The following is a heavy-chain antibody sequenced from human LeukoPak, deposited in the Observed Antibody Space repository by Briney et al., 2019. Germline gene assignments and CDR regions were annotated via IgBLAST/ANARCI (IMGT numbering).Heavy chain of an antibody. J-gene: IGHJ4*02. D-gene: IGHD4-11*01. CDR1: GFTFSSYV. Sequence: PGGSLRLSCAASGFTFSSYVMHWVRRAPGKGLEYVSAINSNGGRTYYVDSVKGRFTISRDNSKNTLYLQMSSLRAEDTAVYHCVKRNSNQFYFDDWGQGTLVTVSS. V-gene: IGHV3-64D*09. CDR2: INSNGGRT. CDR3: VKRNSNQFYFDD.